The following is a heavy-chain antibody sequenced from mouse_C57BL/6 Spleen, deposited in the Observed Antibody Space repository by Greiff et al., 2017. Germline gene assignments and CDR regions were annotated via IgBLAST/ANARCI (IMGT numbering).Heavy chain of an antibody. CDR1: GYTFTSYS. J-gene: IGHJ4*01. CDR2: IYPRSGYT. V-gene: IGHV1-81*01. D-gene: IGHD1-1*02. Sequence: QVQLQQSGAELVRPGASVKLSCTASGYTFTSYSISWVQQRTGQGLEWIGEIYPRSGYTYYNEKFNGKATLTADKSSSTAYMELGSLTSEDSADSVCARGGADYWGQGTSVTVSS. CDR3: ARGGADY.